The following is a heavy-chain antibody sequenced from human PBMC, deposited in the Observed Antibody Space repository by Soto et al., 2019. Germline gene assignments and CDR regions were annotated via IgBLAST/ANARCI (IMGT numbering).Heavy chain of an antibody. Sequence: QITLKESGPTLVKPTQTLTLTCTFSGFSLSTSGVGVGWIRQPPGKALEWLALIYWDDDKRYSPSLKSRLTITKDTSKNLVVLTMTNMDPVDTASYYCAHRGYCSGGSCTPGWFDPWGQGTLVTVSS. D-gene: IGHD2-15*01. CDR1: GFSLSTSGVG. J-gene: IGHJ5*02. CDR3: AHRGYCSGGSCTPGWFDP. CDR2: IYWDDDK. V-gene: IGHV2-5*02.